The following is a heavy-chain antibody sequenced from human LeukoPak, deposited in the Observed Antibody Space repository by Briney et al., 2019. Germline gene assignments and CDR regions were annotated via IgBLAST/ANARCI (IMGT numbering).Heavy chain of an antibody. V-gene: IGHV3-74*01. D-gene: IGHD5-12*01. CDR1: GFNFSSYW. J-gene: IGHJ4*02. CDR3: GRGRQCGYSGYAIDY. CDR2: INYDGTTT. Sequence: GGSLRLSCAASGFNFSSYWMHWVRQAPGKGLVWISRINYDGTTTSYADSVKGRFTISRDNAKNTLYLQMNSLRAEDTAAFYCGRGRQCGYSGYAIDYWGQGTPITVSS.